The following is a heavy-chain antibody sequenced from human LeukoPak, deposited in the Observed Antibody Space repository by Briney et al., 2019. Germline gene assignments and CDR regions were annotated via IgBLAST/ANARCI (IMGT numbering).Heavy chain of an antibody. CDR2: ITADSGTT. Sequence: PGGSLGLSCAVSGFTFSTKSMNWVRQAPGKGLEWVSYITADSGTTYYADSVKGRFTISRDNAKNSLYLQMNSLRDEDTAVYYCASRDYFDYWGQGTLVTVSS. J-gene: IGHJ4*02. CDR3: ASRDYFDY. V-gene: IGHV3-48*02. CDR1: GFTFSTKS.